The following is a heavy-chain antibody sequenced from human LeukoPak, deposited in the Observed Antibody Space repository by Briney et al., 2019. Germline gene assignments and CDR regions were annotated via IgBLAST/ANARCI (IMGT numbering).Heavy chain of an antibody. CDR3: ARADYDFLTGYFSKFTPAYYYYGMDV. CDR1: GYTFTSYD. V-gene: IGHV1-8*01. Sequence: ASVKVSCKASGYTFTSYDINWVRQATGQGLEWMGWMNPNSGNTGYAQKFQGRVTMTRNTSISTAYMELSSLRSEDTAVYYCARADYDFLTGYFSKFTPAYYYYGMDVWGQGTTVTVSS. CDR2: MNPNSGNT. J-gene: IGHJ6*02. D-gene: IGHD3-9*01.